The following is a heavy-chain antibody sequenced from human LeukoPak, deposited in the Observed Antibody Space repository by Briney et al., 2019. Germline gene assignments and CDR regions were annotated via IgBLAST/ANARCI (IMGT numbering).Heavy chain of an antibody. CDR1: GFTFSSYA. CDR2: ISDST. V-gene: IGHV3-23*01. Sequence: GGSLRLSCAASGFTFSSYAMTWVRQAPGKGLEWVSAISDSTYYADSVKGRFTISRDNSKNTLCLQMNSLRAEDTAIYYCAKTYSSSWSGFDYWGQGTLVTVSS. D-gene: IGHD6-13*01. J-gene: IGHJ4*02. CDR3: AKTYSSSWSGFDY.